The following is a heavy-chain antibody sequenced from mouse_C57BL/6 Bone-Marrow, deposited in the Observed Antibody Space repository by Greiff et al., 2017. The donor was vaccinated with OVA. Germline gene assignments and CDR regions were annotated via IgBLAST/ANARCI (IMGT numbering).Heavy chain of an antibody. CDR3: ARDSNYVYYYVMDY. Sequence: EVKLMESGGGLVKPGGSLKLSCAASGFTFSDYGMHWVRQAPEKGLEWVAYISSGSSTIYYADTVKGRFTISRDNAKNTLFLQMTSLRSEDTAMYYCARDSNYVYYYVMDYWGQGTSVTVSS. V-gene: IGHV5-17*01. CDR1: GFTFSDYG. J-gene: IGHJ4*01. CDR2: ISSGSSTI. D-gene: IGHD2-5*01.